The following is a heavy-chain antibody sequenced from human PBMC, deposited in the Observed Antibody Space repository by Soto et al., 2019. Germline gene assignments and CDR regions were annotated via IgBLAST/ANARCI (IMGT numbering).Heavy chain of an antibody. V-gene: IGHV3-30-3*01. Sequence: GGSLRLSCAASGFTFSSYAMHWVRQAPGKGLEWVAVISYDGSNKYYADSVKGRFTISRDNSKNTLYLQMNSLRAEDTAVYYCARGEIGYCTNGVCPDAYDLWGQGTMVTVSS. CDR3: ARGEIGYCTNGVCPDAYDL. D-gene: IGHD2-8*01. CDR2: ISYDGSNK. J-gene: IGHJ3*01. CDR1: GFTFSSYA.